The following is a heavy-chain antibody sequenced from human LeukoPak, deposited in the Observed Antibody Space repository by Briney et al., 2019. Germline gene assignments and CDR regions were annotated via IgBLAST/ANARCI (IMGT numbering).Heavy chain of an antibody. CDR2: IWYDGSNK. CDR1: GFTFSSYG. Sequence: PGGSLRLSCAASGFTFSSYGMHWVRQAPGKGLEWVAVIWYDGSNKYYADSVKGRFTISRDNSKNTLYLQMNSLRAEGTAVYYCARELGYSSGWGELDWGQGTLVTVFS. CDR3: ARELGYSSGWGELD. V-gene: IGHV3-33*01. J-gene: IGHJ4*02. D-gene: IGHD6-19*01.